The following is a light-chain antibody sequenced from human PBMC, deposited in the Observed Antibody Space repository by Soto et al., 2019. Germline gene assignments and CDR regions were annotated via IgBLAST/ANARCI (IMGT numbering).Light chain of an antibody. CDR1: XSNIGSNT. CDR2: SNN. V-gene: IGLV1-44*01. J-gene: IGLJ3*02. CDR3: AAWDDSLNGPV. Sequence: QSVLTQPPSASGTPGQRVTISCSXXXSNIGSNTVNWYQQLPGTAPKLLIYSNNQRPSGVPDRFSGSKSGTSASLAISGLQSEDEADYYCAAWDDSLNGPVFGGGTKVTVL.